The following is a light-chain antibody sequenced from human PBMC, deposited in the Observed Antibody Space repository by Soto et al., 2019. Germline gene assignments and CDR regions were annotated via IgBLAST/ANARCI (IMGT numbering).Light chain of an antibody. CDR2: EVI. J-gene: IGLJ1*01. CDR1: SSDVGGYNY. V-gene: IGLV2-14*01. CDR3: SSYTTSGSYV. Sequence: QSALTQPASVSGSPGQSLTISCAGTSSDVGGYNYVSWYQQRPGKAPKLLIYEVINRPSGVSNRFSGSKSGNTASLTISGLQAEDEADYYCSSYTTSGSYVFGTGTKVTVL.